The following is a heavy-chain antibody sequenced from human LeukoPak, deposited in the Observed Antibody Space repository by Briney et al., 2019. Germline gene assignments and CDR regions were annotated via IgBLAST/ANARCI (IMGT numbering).Heavy chain of an antibody. V-gene: IGHV4-59*08. Sequence: SETLFLTCTVSGGSISGYYWSWIRQPPGKGLEWIAYIYYSGSPKYNPSLKSRVTISVDTSKNQFSLKLYSVTAADTAVYYCARLYSNTFDYWGQGTLVTVSS. CDR1: GGSISGYY. CDR2: IYYSGSP. CDR3: ARLYSNTFDY. J-gene: IGHJ4*02. D-gene: IGHD4-11*01.